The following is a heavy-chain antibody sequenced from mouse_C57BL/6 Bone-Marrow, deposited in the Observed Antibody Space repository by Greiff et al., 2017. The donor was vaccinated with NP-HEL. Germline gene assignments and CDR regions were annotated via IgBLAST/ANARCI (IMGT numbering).Heavy chain of an antibody. CDR1: GYTFTSYG. J-gene: IGHJ2*01. CDR2: IYPRSGNT. D-gene: IGHD1-1*01. V-gene: IGHV1-81*01. CDR3: ARRYYGSSYGY. Sequence: QVQLQQFGAELARPGASVKLSCKASGYTFTSYGISWVKQRTGQGLEWIGEIYPRSGNTYYNEKFKGKATLTADKSSSTAYMELRSLTSEDSAVYFCARRYYGSSYGYWGQGTTLTVSS.